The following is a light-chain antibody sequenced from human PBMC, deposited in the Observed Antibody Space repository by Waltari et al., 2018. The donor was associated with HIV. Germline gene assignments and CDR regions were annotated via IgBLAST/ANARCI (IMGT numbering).Light chain of an antibody. J-gene: IGLJ2*01. CDR3: QAWDRSVV. CDR1: SGSVSTSAY. V-gene: IGLV8-61*01. CDR2: STQ. Sequence: QTLVTQEPSFSVSPGGTVTLTCGLTSGSVSTSAYPSWYQQTPGQPPRTLIYSTQIRSAGVPYRFSGSNSGNTATLTITGTQSMDEADYYCQAWDRSVVFGGGTKLTVL.